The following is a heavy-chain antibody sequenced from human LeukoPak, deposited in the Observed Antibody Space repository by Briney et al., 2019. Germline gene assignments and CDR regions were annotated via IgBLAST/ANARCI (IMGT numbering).Heavy chain of an antibody. D-gene: IGHD2-15*01. CDR1: GFTFSSYW. V-gene: IGHV3-7*01. CDR3: AREGGSYCSGGSCYSGYYYYMDV. Sequence: GGSLRLSCAASGFTFSSYWMTWVRQAPGKGLEWVANINQDGSEIYYVDSVKGRFTISRDNSKNTLYLQMNSLRAEDTAVYYCAREGGSYCSGGSCYSGYYYYMDVWGKGTTVTISS. J-gene: IGHJ6*03. CDR2: INQDGSEI.